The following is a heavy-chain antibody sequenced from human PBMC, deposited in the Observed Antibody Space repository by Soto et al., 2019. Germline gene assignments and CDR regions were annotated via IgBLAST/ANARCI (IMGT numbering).Heavy chain of an antibody. CDR2: IIPIFGTA. CDR1: GGTFSSYA. D-gene: IGHD3-3*01. CDR3: ARPYDFHTGYCYGMDV. Sequence: SVKVSCKASGGTFSSYAISWVRQAPGQGLEWMGGIIPIFGTANYAQKFQGRVTITADESTSTAYMELSSLRSEDTAVYYCARPYDFHTGYCYGMDVWGQGTTVTVSS. J-gene: IGHJ6*02. V-gene: IGHV1-69*13.